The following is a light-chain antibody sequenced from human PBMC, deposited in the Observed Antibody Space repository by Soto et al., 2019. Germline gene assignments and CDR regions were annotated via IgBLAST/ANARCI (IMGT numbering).Light chain of an antibody. V-gene: IGKV3-11*01. CDR2: EAS. CDR1: QSVSSY. CDR3: QQRSNWLT. J-gene: IGKJ5*01. Sequence: PGERATLSCRASQSVSSYLAWYQQKPGQAPRLLIYEASNRATGIPARFSGSGSGTDFTLTISSLEPEDSAVYYCQQRSNWLTFGQGTRLEIK.